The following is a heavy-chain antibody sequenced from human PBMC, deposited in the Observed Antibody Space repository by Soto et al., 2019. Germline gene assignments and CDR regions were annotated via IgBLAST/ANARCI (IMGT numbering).Heavy chain of an antibody. Sequence: QVQLVESGGGVVQPGRSLRLSCAASGFIFSNYGMHWVRQAPGKGLEWVAVTWYDGSNTYYADSVKGRFTISRDNSKSTVYLQMDSLRADDTAVYYCARDVSSPVPLFFDHWGQGTLVTVSS. CDR3: ARDVSSPVPLFFDH. V-gene: IGHV3-33*01. D-gene: IGHD6-13*01. CDR2: TWYDGSNT. J-gene: IGHJ4*02. CDR1: GFIFSNYG.